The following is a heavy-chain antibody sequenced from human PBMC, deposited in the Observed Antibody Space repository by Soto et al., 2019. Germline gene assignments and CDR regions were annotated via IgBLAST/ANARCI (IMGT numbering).Heavy chain of an antibody. CDR1: GFSLSTSGMC. Sequence: GSGPTLVNPTQTLTLTCTFSGFSLSTSGMCVSWIRQPPGKALEWLALIDWDDDKYYSTSLKTRLTISKDTSKNQVVLTMTNMDPVDTATYYCARIRAAAGPSAEYYYYYYGMDVWGQGTTVTVSS. J-gene: IGHJ6*02. D-gene: IGHD6-13*01. V-gene: IGHV2-70*01. CDR3: ARIRAAAGPSAEYYYYYYGMDV. CDR2: IDWDDDK.